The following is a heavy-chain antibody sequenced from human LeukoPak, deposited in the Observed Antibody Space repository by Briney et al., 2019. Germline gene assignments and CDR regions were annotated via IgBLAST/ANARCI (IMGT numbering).Heavy chain of an antibody. CDR3: ARSGLYAEYHQH. Sequence: ASVKVSCKASGYTFTGYYIHWVRQAHGQGLEWMGWINPNSGGTNYAQKFQGRVTMTRDTSTSTAYMDLSRLRSDDTAVYYCARSGLYAEYHQHWGQGTPVTVSS. CDR2: INPNSGGT. D-gene: IGHD2-2*01. CDR1: GYTFTGYY. V-gene: IGHV1-2*02. J-gene: IGHJ1*01.